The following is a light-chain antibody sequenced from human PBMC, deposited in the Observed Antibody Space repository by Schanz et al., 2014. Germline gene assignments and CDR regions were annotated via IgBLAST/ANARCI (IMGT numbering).Light chain of an antibody. CDR3: QKYNSAPWT. J-gene: IGKJ1*01. Sequence: IQLTQSPSSLSASIGDRVTLSCRASPAISSYLAWYQQKPGKAPKLLIYAASTLQSGVPSRFSGSGSGSHFTLTISSLQPEDVATYYCQKYNSAPWTFGQGTKVEIK. V-gene: IGKV1-9*01. CDR2: AAS. CDR1: PAISSY.